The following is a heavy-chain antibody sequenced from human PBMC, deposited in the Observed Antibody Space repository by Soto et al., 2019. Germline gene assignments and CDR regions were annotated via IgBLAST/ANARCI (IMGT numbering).Heavy chain of an antibody. CDR2: INPSGGST. J-gene: IGHJ4*02. D-gene: IGHD3-3*01. CDR3: ARGEDTLRFSYFDY. V-gene: IGHV1-46*01. CDR1: RNTFINYS. Sequence: ASVKVSCKASRNTFINYSTHWVRQAPGQGLEWMGIINPSGGSTSYAQKFQGRVTMTRDTSTSTVYMELSSLRSEDTAVYYCARGEDTLRFSYFDYWGQGTLVTVSS.